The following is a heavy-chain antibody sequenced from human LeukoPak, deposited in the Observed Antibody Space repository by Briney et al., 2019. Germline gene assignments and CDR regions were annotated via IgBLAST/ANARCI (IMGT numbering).Heavy chain of an antibody. J-gene: IGHJ4*02. CDR1: GVTFSDHY. CDR2: IRNKAEDYIT. Sequence: GGSLRLSCAASGVTFSDHYMDWVRQAPGQGLEWVGRIRNKAEDYITEYAAPVKGRFTISRDDSKNSLYLQMNSLKTEDTAVYYCVAMVRGVGYWGQGTLVTVSS. CDR3: VAMVRGVGY. D-gene: IGHD3-10*01. V-gene: IGHV3-72*01.